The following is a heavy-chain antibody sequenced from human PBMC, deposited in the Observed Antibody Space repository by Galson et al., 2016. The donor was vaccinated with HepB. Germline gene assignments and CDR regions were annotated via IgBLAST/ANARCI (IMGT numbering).Heavy chain of an antibody. D-gene: IGHD7-27*01. CDR3: ARGEANWDGGGDNWLDP. V-gene: IGHV6-1*01. CDR1: GDSVSTNSAA. Sequence: CAISGDSVSTNSAAWNWIRQSPSRGLEWLGRTYYRSKWWTYYALSVEGRITINPDTSKNQISLHLNSVTPEGTAVYYCARGEANWDGGGDNWLDPWGQGTLVTVSS. J-gene: IGHJ5*02. CDR2: TYYRSKWWT.